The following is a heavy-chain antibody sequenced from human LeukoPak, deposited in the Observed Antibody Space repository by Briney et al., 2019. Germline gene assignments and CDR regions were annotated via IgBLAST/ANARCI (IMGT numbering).Heavy chain of an antibody. J-gene: IGHJ4*02. Sequence: SETLSLTCTVSGCSISSYYWSWIRQPPGKGLEWIGYVYYSGSTNYNPSLKSRVTISVDTSKNHFSLKLSSVTAADTAVSSCARSIIGTRSKFDYWGQGTLVTVSS. CDR2: VYYSGST. V-gene: IGHV4-59*08. D-gene: IGHD1/OR15-1a*01. CDR1: GCSISSYY. CDR3: ARSIIGTRSKFDY.